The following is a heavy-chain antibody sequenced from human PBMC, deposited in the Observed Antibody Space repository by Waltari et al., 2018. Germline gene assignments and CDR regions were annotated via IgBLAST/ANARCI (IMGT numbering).Heavy chain of an antibody. J-gene: IGHJ4*02. Sequence: QLQLQESGPGLVKPSATLSLTCTVSGGSISSSSYYWGWIRQPPGKGLEWIGSIYYSGSTYYNPSLKSRVTISVDTSKNQFSLKLSSVTAADTAVYYCARVFGGSYYEPDYWGQGTLVTVSS. CDR3: ARVFGGSYYEPDY. D-gene: IGHD1-26*01. CDR1: GGSISSSSYY. V-gene: IGHV4-39*07. CDR2: IYYSGST.